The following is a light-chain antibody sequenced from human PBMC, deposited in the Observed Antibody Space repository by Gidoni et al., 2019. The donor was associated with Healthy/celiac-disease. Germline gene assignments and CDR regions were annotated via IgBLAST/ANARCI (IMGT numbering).Light chain of an antibody. CDR1: RANIGSNT. Sequence: QSVLTQPPSASGTPGQRVTISCSGSRANIGSNTVNWYQPLPGTAPKLLIYSNNQRPSGVPDRFSGSKSGTSASLAIRGLQSEDEADYYCAAWDDSLNGVVFGGGTKLTVL. CDR2: SNN. J-gene: IGLJ2*01. V-gene: IGLV1-44*01. CDR3: AAWDDSLNGVV.